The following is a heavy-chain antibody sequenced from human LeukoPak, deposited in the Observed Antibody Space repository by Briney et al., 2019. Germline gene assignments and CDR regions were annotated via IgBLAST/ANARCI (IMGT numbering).Heavy chain of an antibody. CDR3: ARGRVPVYYESSGYGRHFDY. V-gene: IGHV4-34*01. Sequence: SETLSLTCAVYGGSSSGYYWSWIRQPPGKGLEWIGEINHSGSTNYNPSLKSRVTISVDTSKNQFSLKLSSVTAADTAVYYCARGRVPVYYESSGYGRHFDYWGQGTLVTVSS. CDR1: GGSSSGYY. CDR2: INHSGST. D-gene: IGHD3-22*01. J-gene: IGHJ4*02.